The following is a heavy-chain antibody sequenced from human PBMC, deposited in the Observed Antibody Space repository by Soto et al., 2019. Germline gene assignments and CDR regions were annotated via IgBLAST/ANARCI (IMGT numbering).Heavy chain of an antibody. Sequence: EVQLVESGGGLVQPGGSLRRSCAASGFTFSSYAMHWVRQAPGKGLEYVSAISSNGGSTYYANSVKGRFTISRDNSKNRLYLQMGSLSAEDMAVYYCAREPYPWDDRDYGTHDAFDIWGQGTMVTVSS. V-gene: IGHV3-64*01. D-gene: IGHD4-17*01. CDR3: AREPYPWDDRDYGTHDAFDI. CDR2: ISSNGGST. J-gene: IGHJ3*02. CDR1: GFTFSSYA.